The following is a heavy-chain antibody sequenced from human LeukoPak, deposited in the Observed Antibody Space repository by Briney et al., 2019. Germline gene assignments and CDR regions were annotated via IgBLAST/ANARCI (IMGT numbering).Heavy chain of an antibody. CDR3: VRGTALWRGIDY. CDR1: GFRISDHW. D-gene: IGHD3-3*01. J-gene: IGHJ4*02. V-gene: IGHV3-74*01. Sequence: GGSLRLSCADSGFRISDHWMHWVRQVPGKGLLWVSRISPGGSSTSYADSVKGRFTISRDNGKNTVYLEMNSLRGEDTAEYYCVRGTALWRGIDYWGQGTLVTVSS. CDR2: ISPGGSST.